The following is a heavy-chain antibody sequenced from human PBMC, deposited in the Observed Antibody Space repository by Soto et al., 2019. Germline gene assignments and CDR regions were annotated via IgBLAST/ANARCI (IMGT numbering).Heavy chain of an antibody. Sequence: QITLKASGPTQVKPTQTLTLTCSFSGFSLNTDGEGVGWVRQPPGEALEWLALIYWDDDERYRPSLKTRLTIAEDPSKNQVVLIMTNMDPVDTATYYCAHYSNLITEEAQVGDFDYWGQGTLVTVS. CDR1: GFSLNTDGEG. CDR3: AHYSNLITEEAQVGDFDY. V-gene: IGHV2-5*02. CDR2: IYWDDDE. D-gene: IGHD4-4*01. J-gene: IGHJ4*02.